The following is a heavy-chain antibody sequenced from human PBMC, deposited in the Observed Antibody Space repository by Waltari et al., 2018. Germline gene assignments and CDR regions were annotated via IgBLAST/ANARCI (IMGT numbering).Heavy chain of an antibody. CDR2: IYYSGST. D-gene: IGHD1-7*01. J-gene: IGHJ5*02. V-gene: IGHV4-59*01. CDR1: GGSISRYY. CDR3: ARTGTISPDWFDP. Sequence: QVQLQESGPGLVKPSETPSLTCTVSGGSISRYYWSWLRQPPGKGLEWIGYIYYSGSTNYNPSLKSRVTISVDTSKNQFSLKLSSVTAADTAVYYCARTGTISPDWFDPWGQGTLVTVSS.